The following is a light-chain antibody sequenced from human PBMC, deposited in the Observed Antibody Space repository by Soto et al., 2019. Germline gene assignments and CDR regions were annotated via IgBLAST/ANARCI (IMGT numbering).Light chain of an antibody. CDR3: HQYNSFPWT. V-gene: IGKV1-5*01. Sequence: DIQMNQSPSSLSASVGDRVTITCRASQSIGTWLAWYQQKPGTAPNLLIYGASSLESGVPSRFSGSGSGTEFTLTINSLQSDDFASYYCHQYNSFPWTFGQGTKVDIK. CDR2: GAS. CDR1: QSIGTW. J-gene: IGKJ1*01.